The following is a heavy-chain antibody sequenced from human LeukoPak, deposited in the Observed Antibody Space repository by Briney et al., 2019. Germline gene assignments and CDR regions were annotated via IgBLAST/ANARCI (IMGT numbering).Heavy chain of an antibody. J-gene: IGHJ4*02. CDR1: GFTFSSYA. V-gene: IGHV3-7*01. CDR3: ARVRDYYDKTGYPHY. Sequence: PGGSLRLSCAASGFTFSSYAMSWVRQAPGKGLGWVANINQDGSEKYYVDSVKGRFTMSRDNAKNSLYLQMNSLRAEDTAVYYCARVRDYYDKTGYPHYWGQGTLVTVSA. CDR2: INQDGSEK. D-gene: IGHD3-22*01.